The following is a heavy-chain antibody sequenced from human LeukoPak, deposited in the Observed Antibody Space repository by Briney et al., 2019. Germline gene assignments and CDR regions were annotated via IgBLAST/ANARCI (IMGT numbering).Heavy chain of an antibody. Sequence: VASVTVFCTVSGGSLSDLAVHWVRQAPGKGLEWMGGFDPEDGERFFAQRFQGRLTMTEDTPTDTAYMELSSLRFEDTAVYYCAINDFWSGFDYWGQGALIIVSS. V-gene: IGHV1-24*01. CDR3: AINDFWSGFDY. CDR1: GGSLSDLA. D-gene: IGHD3-3*01. CDR2: FDPEDGER. J-gene: IGHJ4*02.